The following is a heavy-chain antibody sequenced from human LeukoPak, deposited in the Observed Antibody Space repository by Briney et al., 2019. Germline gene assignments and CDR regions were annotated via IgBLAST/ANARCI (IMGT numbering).Heavy chain of an antibody. D-gene: IGHD3-22*01. V-gene: IGHV1-18*01. Sequence: ASVKVSCKASGYTFTRYGISWVRQAPGQGLEWMGWISAYNGNTNYAQKLQGRVTMTTDTSTSTAYMELRSLRSDDTAVYYCARDRYYDSSGYYHFDYWGQGTLVTVSS. CDR1: GYTFTRYG. CDR2: ISAYNGNT. CDR3: ARDRYYDSSGYYHFDY. J-gene: IGHJ4*02.